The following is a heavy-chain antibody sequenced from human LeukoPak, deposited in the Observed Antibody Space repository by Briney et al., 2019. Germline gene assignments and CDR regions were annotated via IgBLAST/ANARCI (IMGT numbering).Heavy chain of an antibody. CDR2: IWYDGSNK. CDR3: AGGSGDYSPDF. J-gene: IGHJ4*02. D-gene: IGHD4-17*01. Sequence: GGSLRLSCAASGFTFSSCAMHWVRQAPGKGLEWVALIWYDGSNKYYADSVKGRFTISRDNAKNTLYLQMNSLRDEDTAVYYCAGGSGDYSPDFWGQGTLVTVSS. V-gene: IGHV3-33*01. CDR1: GFTFSSCA.